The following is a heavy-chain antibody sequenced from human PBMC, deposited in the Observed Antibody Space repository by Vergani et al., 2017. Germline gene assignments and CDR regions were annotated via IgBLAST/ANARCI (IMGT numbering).Heavy chain of an antibody. V-gene: IGHV3-74*01. D-gene: IGHD6-13*01. CDR3: AITDKIAAAGDY. CDR1: GFTFSSYW. Sequence: EVQLVESGGGLVQPGGSLRLSCAASGFTFSSYWMHWVRQAPGKGLVWVSRINSDGSSTSYADSVKGRFTISRDNAKNTLYLQMNSLRAEDTAVYYCAITDKIAAAGDYWGQGTLVTVSS. CDR2: INSDGSST. J-gene: IGHJ4*02.